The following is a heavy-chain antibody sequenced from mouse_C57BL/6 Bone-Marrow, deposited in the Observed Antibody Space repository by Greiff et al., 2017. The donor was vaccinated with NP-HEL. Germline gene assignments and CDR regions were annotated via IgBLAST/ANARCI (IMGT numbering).Heavy chain of an antibody. CDR3: ARRGSYDGEFAY. V-gene: IGHV1-4*01. CDR1: GYTFTSYT. Sequence: VKLVESGAELARPGASVKMSCKASGYTFTSYTMHWVKQRPGQGLEWIGYINPSSGYTKYNQKFKDKATLTADKSSSPAYMQLSSLTSEDSSVYDCARRGSYDGEFAYWGQGTLVTVSA. D-gene: IGHD2-12*01. CDR2: INPSSGYT. J-gene: IGHJ3*01.